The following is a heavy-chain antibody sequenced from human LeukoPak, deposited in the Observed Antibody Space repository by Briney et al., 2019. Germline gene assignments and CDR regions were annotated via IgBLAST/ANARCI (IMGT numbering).Heavy chain of an antibody. CDR3: ARAHHFWSGYYNYYYGMDV. Sequence: ASAKVSCKASGYTFTSYYMHWVRQAPGQGLEWMGIINPSGGSTSYAQKFQGRVTMTRDTSTSTVYMELSSLRSEDTAVYYCARAHHFWSGYYNYYYGMDVWGQGTTVTVSS. D-gene: IGHD3-3*02. CDR2: INPSGGST. J-gene: IGHJ6*02. V-gene: IGHV1-46*01. CDR1: GYTFTSYY.